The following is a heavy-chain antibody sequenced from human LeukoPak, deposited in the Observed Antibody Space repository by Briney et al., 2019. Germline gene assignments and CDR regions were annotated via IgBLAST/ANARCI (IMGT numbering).Heavy chain of an antibody. D-gene: IGHD5-18*01. J-gene: IGHJ4*02. CDR1: GFTFSSYA. CDR3: VTWIQTHFDY. V-gene: IGHV3-23*01. CDR2: ILGSGGAGST. Sequence: GGTLRLSCAASGFTFSSYAMSWVRQAPGKGLEWVSSILGSGGAGSTYYADSVKGRFTISKDNSKNTLYLQMNSLRAEDTAVYYCVTWIQTHFDYWGQGTLVTVSS.